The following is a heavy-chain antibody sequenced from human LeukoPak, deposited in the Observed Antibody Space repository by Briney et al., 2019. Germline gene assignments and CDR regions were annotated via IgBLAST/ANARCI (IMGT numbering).Heavy chain of an antibody. CDR3: AKWGAGTSSWYYYYYYMDV. D-gene: IGHD6-13*01. J-gene: IGHJ6*03. CDR1: GYSISSGYY. CDR2: IYHSGST. Sequence: SETLSLTCTVSGYSISSGYYWGWIRPPPGKGLEWIGSIYHSGSTYYNPSLKSRVTISVDTSKNQFSLKLSSVTAADTAVYYCAKWGAGTSSWYYYYYYMDVWGKGTTVTVSS. V-gene: IGHV4-38-2*02.